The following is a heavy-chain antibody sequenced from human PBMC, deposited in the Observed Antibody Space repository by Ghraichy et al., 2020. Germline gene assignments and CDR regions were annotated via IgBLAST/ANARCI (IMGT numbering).Heavy chain of an antibody. J-gene: IGHJ4*02. D-gene: IGHD6-19*01. CDR1: GFTVSSNY. CDR2: IYSGGST. CDR3: ARWIAVAGGGFDY. V-gene: IGHV3-53*01. Sequence: LSLTCAASGFTVSSNYMSWVRQAPGKGLEWVSVIYSGGSTYYADSVKGRFTISRDNSKNTLYLQMNSLRAEDTAVYYCARWIAVAGGGFDYWGQGTLVTVSS.